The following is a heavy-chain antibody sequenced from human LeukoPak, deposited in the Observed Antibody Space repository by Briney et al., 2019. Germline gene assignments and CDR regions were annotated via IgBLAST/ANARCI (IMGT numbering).Heavy chain of an antibody. CDR1: GFTFSSHW. CDR3: ARISLSGWVNDH. D-gene: IGHD6-19*01. J-gene: IGHJ4*02. Sequence: GGSLRLSCAASGFTFSSHWMHWVRQAPGKGLVWVTRISSDGRSTGYADSVKGRFTISRDNAKNTLYLQMSSLRAEDTAMYYCARISLSGWVNDHWGQGTLVTVSS. CDR2: ISSDGRST. V-gene: IGHV3-74*01.